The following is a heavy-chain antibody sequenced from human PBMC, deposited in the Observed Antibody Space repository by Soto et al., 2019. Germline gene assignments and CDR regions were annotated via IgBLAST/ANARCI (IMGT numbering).Heavy chain of an antibody. V-gene: IGHV3-23*01. CDR1: GFTCSSYA. CDR2: ITDSGGRT. CDR3: APGADRTKVRLG. D-gene: IGHD1-7*01. J-gene: IGHJ1*01. Sequence: EVQLFESGGALVQPGGSLRLSCAASGFTCSSYAMSWVRQAPGKGLEWVSTITDSGGRTYDADSVKGRFTISRDNSQNPQYLQMNRLRAEATAVYYCAPGADRTKVRLGWGQGTLVTVSS.